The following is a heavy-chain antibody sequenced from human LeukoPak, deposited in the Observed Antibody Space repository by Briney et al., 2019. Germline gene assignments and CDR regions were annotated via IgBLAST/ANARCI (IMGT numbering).Heavy chain of an antibody. CDR3: AKDNFRSMVRGVMGY. Sequence: GGSLRLSCAASGFTFSSYAMSWVRQAPGKELEWVSAISGSGGSTYYADSVKGRFTISRDNSKNTLYLQMNSLRAEDTAVYYCAKDNFRSMVRGVMGYWGQGTLVTVSS. D-gene: IGHD3-10*01. J-gene: IGHJ4*02. CDR2: ISGSGGST. CDR1: GFTFSSYA. V-gene: IGHV3-23*01.